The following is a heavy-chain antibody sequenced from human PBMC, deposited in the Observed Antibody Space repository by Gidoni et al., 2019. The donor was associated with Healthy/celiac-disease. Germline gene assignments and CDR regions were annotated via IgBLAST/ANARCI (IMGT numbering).Heavy chain of an antibody. J-gene: IGHJ4*02. CDR3: ARARYRDSSGYYSPARKYYFDY. Sequence: QVQLQESGPGLVKPSQTLSLTCTVSGGSISSGGYYWSWIRQHPGKGLEWIGYIYYSGSTYYNPSLKSRVTISVDTSKNQFFLKLSSVTAADTAVYYCARARYRDSSGYYSPARKYYFDYWGQGTLVTVSS. V-gene: IGHV4-31*03. D-gene: IGHD3-22*01. CDR1: GGSISSGGYY. CDR2: IYYSGST.